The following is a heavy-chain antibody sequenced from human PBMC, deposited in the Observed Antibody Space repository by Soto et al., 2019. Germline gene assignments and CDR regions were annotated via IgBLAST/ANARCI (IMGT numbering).Heavy chain of an antibody. D-gene: IGHD2-2*01. CDR3: ARRTDCSSTSCPNGYFDY. CDR2: IYYSGST. V-gene: IGHV4-39*01. Sequence: SETLSLTCTVSGGSISSSSYYWGWIRQPPGKGLEWIGSIYYSGSTYYNPSLKSRVTISVDTSKNQFSLKLSSVTAADTAVYYCARRTDCSSTSCPNGYFDYWGQGTLVTVSS. J-gene: IGHJ4*02. CDR1: GGSISSSSYY.